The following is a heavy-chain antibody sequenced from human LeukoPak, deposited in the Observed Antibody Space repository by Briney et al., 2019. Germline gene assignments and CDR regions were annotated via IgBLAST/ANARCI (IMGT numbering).Heavy chain of an antibody. CDR1: GFTFSSYA. D-gene: IGHD2-2*01. CDR3: AKDRRVVPAAKRYFDAFDI. V-gene: IGHV3-23*01. Sequence: QTGGSLRLSCAASGFTFSSYAMGWVRQAPGKGLEWVSAISGSGGSTYYADSVKGRFTISRDNSKNTLYLQMNSLRAEDTAVYYCAKDRRVVPAAKRYFDAFDIWGQGTMVTVSS. J-gene: IGHJ3*02. CDR2: ISGSGGST.